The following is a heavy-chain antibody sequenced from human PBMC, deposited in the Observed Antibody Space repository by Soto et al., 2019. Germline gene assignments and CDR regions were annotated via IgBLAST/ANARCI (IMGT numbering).Heavy chain of an antibody. V-gene: IGHV3-11*01. CDR3: AGDLLLFGGSSMVRGFLPRSSATRYNGMDV. J-gene: IGHJ6*02. CDR2: ISSSGSTI. CDR1: GFFFSDYY. D-gene: IGHD3-10*01. Sequence: QVQLVESGGGLVKPGGSLRLSCAASGFFFSDYYMTWIRQAPGKGLEWVSYISSSGSTIYYADSVKGRFTISRDNAKNPLYLQMNHVRANETAVNSCAGDLLLFGGSSMVRGFLPRSSATRYNGMDVWGQGTTVTVSS.